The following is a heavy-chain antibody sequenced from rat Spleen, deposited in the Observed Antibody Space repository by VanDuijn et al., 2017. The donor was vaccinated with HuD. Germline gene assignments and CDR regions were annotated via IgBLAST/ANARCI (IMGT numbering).Heavy chain of an antibody. V-gene: IGHV5-31*01. CDR3: TRRGYLSDWYFDF. CDR2: ITDTGGYT. J-gene: IGHJ1*01. Sequence: EVQLVESGGGLVQPGRSLKLSCVASGFTFNNYWMTWIRQTPGKGLEWVASITDTGGYTYYPDSVKGRFTISRDNARSTLNLHMDSLRSEDTAIYYCTRRGYLSDWYFDFWGPGTMVTVSS. CDR1: GFTFNNYW. D-gene: IGHD4-4*01.